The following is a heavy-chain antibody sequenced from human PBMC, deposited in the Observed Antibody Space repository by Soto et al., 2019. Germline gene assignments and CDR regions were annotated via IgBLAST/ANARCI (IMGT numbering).Heavy chain of an antibody. CDR2: ITPFNGNT. V-gene: IGHV1-45*02. Sequence: SVKVSCKASGYTFTYRYLHWVRQAPGQALEWMGWITPFNGNTNYAQKFQVRVTITRDRSMSTAYMELSSLRSEDTAMYYCASGYCTNGVCPNWFDPWGQGTLVTVSS. CDR1: GYTFTYRY. CDR3: ASGYCTNGVCPNWFDP. D-gene: IGHD2-8*01. J-gene: IGHJ5*02.